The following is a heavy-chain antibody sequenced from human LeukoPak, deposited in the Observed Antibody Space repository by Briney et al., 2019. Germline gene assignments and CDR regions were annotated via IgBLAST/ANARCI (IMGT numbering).Heavy chain of an antibody. CDR1: GGTFSSYA. J-gene: IGHJ5*02. CDR3: ARVSYRYCSGGSCHEKWFDP. D-gene: IGHD2-15*01. V-gene: IGHV1-69*05. Sequence: ASVKVSCKASGGTFSSYAISWVRQAPGQGLEWMGGIIPIFGTENYAQKFQGRVAITTDESTSTAYMVLSSLRSEDTAVYYCARVSYRYCSGGSCHEKWFDPWGQGTLVTVSS. CDR2: IIPIFGTE.